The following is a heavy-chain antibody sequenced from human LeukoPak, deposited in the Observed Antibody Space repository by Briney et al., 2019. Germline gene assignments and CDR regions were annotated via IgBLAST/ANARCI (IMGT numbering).Heavy chain of an antibody. D-gene: IGHD3-10*01. CDR2: ISYDGSNK. Sequence: PGRSLRLSCAASGLTFSSYAMHWVRQAPGKGLEWVAVISYDGSNKYYADSVKGRFTISRDNSKNTLYLQMNSLRAEDTAVYYCARAAYGSGSSPADYWGQGTLVTVSS. V-gene: IGHV3-30-3*01. J-gene: IGHJ4*02. CDR3: ARAAYGSGSSPADY. CDR1: GLTFSSYA.